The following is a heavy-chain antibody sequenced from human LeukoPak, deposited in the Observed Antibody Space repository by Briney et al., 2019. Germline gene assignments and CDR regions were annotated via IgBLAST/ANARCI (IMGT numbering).Heavy chain of an antibody. V-gene: IGHV4-39*07. J-gene: IGHJ4*02. CDR2: IYYSGST. Sequence: PSETLSPTCTVSGGSISSSSYYWGWIRQPPGKGLEWIGSIYYSGSTYYNPSLKSRVTISVDTSKNQFSLKLSSVTAADTAVYYCARGNSYGYWDYWGQGTLVTVSS. CDR3: ARGNSYGYWDY. CDR1: GGSISSSSYY. D-gene: IGHD5-18*01.